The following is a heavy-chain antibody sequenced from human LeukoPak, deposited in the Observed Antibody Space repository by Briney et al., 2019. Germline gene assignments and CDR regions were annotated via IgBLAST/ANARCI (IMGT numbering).Heavy chain of an antibody. Sequence: VASVKVSCKASGGTFSSYAISWVRQAPGQGLEWMGGIIPIFGTANYAQKFQGRVTMTRNTSISTAYMELSSLRSEDTAVYYCALLSPEGDWFDPWGQGTLVTVSS. CDR1: GGTFSSYA. D-gene: IGHD1-26*01. J-gene: IGHJ5*02. V-gene: IGHV1-69*05. CDR3: ALLSPEGDWFDP. CDR2: IIPIFGTA.